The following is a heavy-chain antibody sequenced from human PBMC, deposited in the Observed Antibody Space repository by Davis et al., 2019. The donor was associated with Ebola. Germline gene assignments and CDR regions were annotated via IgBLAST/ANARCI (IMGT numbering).Heavy chain of an antibody. Sequence: GGSLRLSCAASGFTFSNYGMNWVRQAPGKGLEWVSSISSSSSYIYYADSVKGRFTISRDNSKNMLYLQMNSLRVEDTALYYCVQGTTSCHVWGQGTLVTVSS. CDR2: ISSSSSYI. V-gene: IGHV3-21*04. CDR3: VQGTTSCHV. J-gene: IGHJ4*02. D-gene: IGHD2-2*01. CDR1: GFTFSNYG.